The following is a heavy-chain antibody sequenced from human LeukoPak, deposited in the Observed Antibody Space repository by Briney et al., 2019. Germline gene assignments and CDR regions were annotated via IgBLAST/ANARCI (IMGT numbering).Heavy chain of an antibody. D-gene: IGHD3-10*01. CDR2: ISGSGGST. CDR1: GFTFSSYA. V-gene: IGHV3-23*01. J-gene: IGHJ6*02. Sequence: GGSLRLSCAASGFTFSSYAMSWVRQAPGKGLEWVSAISGSGGSTYYADSVKGRFTISRDNSKNTLYLQMNSLRAEDTAVYYCAKDWGSGSYKCQWMDVWGQGTTVTVSS. CDR3: AKDWGSGSYKCQWMDV.